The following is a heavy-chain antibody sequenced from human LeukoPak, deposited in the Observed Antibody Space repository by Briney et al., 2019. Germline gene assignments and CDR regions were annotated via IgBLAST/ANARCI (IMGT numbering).Heavy chain of an antibody. Sequence: SVKISSKASGGTFSSYAISWVRQAPGQGLEWMGVIIPIFGTANYAQKFQGRVTITTDESTSTAYMELSSLRSEDTAVYYCARGIVGAPNWFDPWGQGTLVTVSS. D-gene: IGHD1-26*01. V-gene: IGHV1-69*05. J-gene: IGHJ5*02. CDR2: IIPIFGTA. CDR3: ARGIVGAPNWFDP. CDR1: GGTFSSYA.